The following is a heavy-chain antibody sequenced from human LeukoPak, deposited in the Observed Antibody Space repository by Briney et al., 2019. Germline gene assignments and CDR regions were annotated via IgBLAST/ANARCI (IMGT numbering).Heavy chain of an antibody. D-gene: IGHD5-12*01. V-gene: IGHV3-21*01. CDR1: GFTFSNYA. Sequence: GGSLRLSCAASGFTFSNYAMSWVRQAPGKGLEWVSSISSSSSYIYYADSVKGRFTISRDNAKTSLYLQMNSLRAEDTAVYYCARDQGGYDLFDYWGQGTLVTVSS. CDR3: ARDQGGYDLFDY. J-gene: IGHJ4*02. CDR2: ISSSSSYI.